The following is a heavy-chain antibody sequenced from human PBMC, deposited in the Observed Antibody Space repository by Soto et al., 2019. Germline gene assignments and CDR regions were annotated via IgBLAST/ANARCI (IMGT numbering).Heavy chain of an antibody. Sequence: SLRLSCAASGFTFSSYGMHWVRQAPGKGLEWVAVISYDGSNKYYADSVKGRFTISRDNSKNTLYLQMNSLRAEDTAVYYCAKDYQWLAEPLFDYWGQGTLVTVSS. CDR1: GFTFSSYG. CDR3: AKDYQWLAEPLFDY. V-gene: IGHV3-30*18. J-gene: IGHJ4*02. CDR2: ISYDGSNK. D-gene: IGHD6-19*01.